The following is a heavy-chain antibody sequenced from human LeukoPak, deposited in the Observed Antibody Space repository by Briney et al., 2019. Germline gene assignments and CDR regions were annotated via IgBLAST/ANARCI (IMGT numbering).Heavy chain of an antibody. CDR3: ARDPPYSGSHASATYIDY. J-gene: IGHJ4*02. Sequence: GGSLRLSCAASGFIFSDYYMSWIRQAPGKGLEWVSYISGASDYRKYADSVKGRFTISRDNAKNSLCLQMNSLRAEDTAVYYCARDPPYSGSHASATYIDYWGQGTLVTVSS. V-gene: IGHV3-11*06. CDR1: GFIFSDYY. CDR2: ISGASDYR. D-gene: IGHD6-6*01.